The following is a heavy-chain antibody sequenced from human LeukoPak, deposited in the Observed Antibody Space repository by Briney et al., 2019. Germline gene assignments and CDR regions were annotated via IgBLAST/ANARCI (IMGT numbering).Heavy chain of an antibody. CDR2: IHYTGST. Sequence: SETLSLTCIVSGDSISSSYWSWIRQPPGKGLEWIGYIHYTGSTNYNPSLRSRATISIDTSKNQFSLKLSSVTAADTAVYYCARVSRASLWLPLDSWGQGTLVTVSS. CDR1: GDSISSSY. V-gene: IGHV4-59*08. J-gene: IGHJ4*02. CDR3: ARVSRASLWLPLDS. D-gene: IGHD5-18*01.